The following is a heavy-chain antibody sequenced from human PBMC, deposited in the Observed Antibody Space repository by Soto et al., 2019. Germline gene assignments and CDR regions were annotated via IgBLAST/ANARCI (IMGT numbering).Heavy chain of an antibody. D-gene: IGHD3-9*01. CDR2: ISAYNGNT. V-gene: IGHV1-18*01. CDR3: ATGRKDVLRYFDWLLLAPDY. J-gene: IGHJ4*01. CDR1: GYTLTSYG. Sequence: ASVKVSCKASGYTLTSYGISWVRQAPGQGLEWMGWISAYNGNTNYAQKLQGRVTMTTDTSTSTAYMELRSLRSDDTAVYYCATGRKDVLRYFDWLLLAPDYWG.